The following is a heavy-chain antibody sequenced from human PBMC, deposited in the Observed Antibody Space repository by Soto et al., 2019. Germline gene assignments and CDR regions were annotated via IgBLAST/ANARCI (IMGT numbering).Heavy chain of an antibody. CDR1: GGSISTVDYW. CDR2: IYDGGRT. Sequence: QVQLQESGPGLVKPSQTLSLTCTVSGGSISTVDYWWSWIRQSPDMGLEWIGHIYDGGRTYNNPSLNSRVTMSVDTAKSQLSLTLTSVSAADTAVYYCARGPSGDKVDPWGQRTLVTVSS. J-gene: IGHJ5*02. D-gene: IGHD7-27*01. V-gene: IGHV4-30-4*01. CDR3: ARGPSGDKVDP.